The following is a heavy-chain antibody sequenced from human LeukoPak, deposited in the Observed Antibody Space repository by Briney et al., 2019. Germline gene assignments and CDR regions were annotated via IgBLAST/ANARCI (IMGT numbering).Heavy chain of an antibody. CDR3: ARDREVWLRPRRRYYFHY. CDR2: MNPNSGNT. CDR1: GYTFTSCD. V-gene: IGHV1-8*01. Sequence: GASVKVSCKASGYTFTSCDINWVRQATGQGLEWMGWMNPNSGNTGYAQKLQGRVTMTTDTSTSTAYMELRSLRSDDAAVYYCARDREVWLRPRRRYYFHYWGQGTLVTVSS. D-gene: IGHD5-12*01. J-gene: IGHJ4*02.